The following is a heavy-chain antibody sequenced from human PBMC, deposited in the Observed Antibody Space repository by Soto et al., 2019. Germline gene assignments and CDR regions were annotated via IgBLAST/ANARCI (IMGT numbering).Heavy chain of an antibody. V-gene: IGHV3-7*01. CDR3: AREQKGWYKDY. CDR1: GFTFTDYW. J-gene: IGHJ4*02. CDR2: IGRDGTEK. D-gene: IGHD6-19*01. Sequence: EVQLVESGGGLVQPGGSVRLSCAASGFTFTDYWMTWVRQAPGKGLEWVANIGRDGTEKYVLDSVKGRFTISRDNTQNSLYLQMNNVRAEDAALYYCAREQKGWYKDYWGQGTLVTVSS.